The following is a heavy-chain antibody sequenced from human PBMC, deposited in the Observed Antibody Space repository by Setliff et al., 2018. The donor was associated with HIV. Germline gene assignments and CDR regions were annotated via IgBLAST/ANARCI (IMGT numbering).Heavy chain of an antibody. D-gene: IGHD6-6*01. V-gene: IGHV4-39*01. CDR3: ARREYSSSSPPFDY. J-gene: IGHJ4*02. CDR1: GGSISRSSYY. Sequence: KTSETLSLTCTVSGGSISRSSYYWGWIRQPPGKGLEWVGSIFYSGSTYYSPSLKSRVTMYVDTSKSQFSLKLKSVTAADTAVYYCARREYSSSSPPFDYWGQGTLVTVSS. CDR2: IFYSGST.